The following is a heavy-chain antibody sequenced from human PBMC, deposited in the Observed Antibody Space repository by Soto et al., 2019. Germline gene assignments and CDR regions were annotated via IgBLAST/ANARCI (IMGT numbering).Heavy chain of an antibody. CDR1: GASIGSYY. V-gene: IGHV4-4*07. Sequence: QVQLQESGPGLVRPSETLSLTCAVSGASIGSYYWSWIRQPAGKGLEWIGRVYTSGSTNYNPSLKSRVSMSADTSRNQFSLKLDSVTAADTAVYYCARDRLGYSGYDDYGMDVWGQGTTVSVSS. D-gene: IGHD5-12*01. J-gene: IGHJ6*02. CDR2: VYTSGST. CDR3: ARDRLGYSGYDDYGMDV.